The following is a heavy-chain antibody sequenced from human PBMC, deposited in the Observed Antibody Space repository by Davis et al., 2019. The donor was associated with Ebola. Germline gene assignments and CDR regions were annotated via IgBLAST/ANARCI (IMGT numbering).Heavy chain of an antibody. J-gene: IGHJ6*02. V-gene: IGHV3-23*01. D-gene: IGHD3-22*01. CDR1: VITFSSYA. Sequence: GGSLRLSCTDSVITFSSYAMTWVRQAPGKGLEWVSAISGSGGSTYYADSVKGRFTISRDNSKNTLYLQMNSLRAEDTAVYYCAKKSRDSSAQGIVDVWGQGTTVTVSS. CDR2: ISGSGGST. CDR3: AKKSRDSSAQGIVDV.